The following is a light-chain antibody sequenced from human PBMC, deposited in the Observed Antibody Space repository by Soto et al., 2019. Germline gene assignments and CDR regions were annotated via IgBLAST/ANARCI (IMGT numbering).Light chain of an antibody. V-gene: IGKV1-33*01. CDR3: QQYGSLPIT. J-gene: IGKJ5*01. CDR2: DSL. Sequence: DIQMTQSPSSLSASVGARVTISCQASQDIGASLNWYQQKEGRTPKLLIYDSLHLEPGVPSRFSGSRSGTRFSLTISSMQPEDVATYFCQQYGSLPITFGQGTQL. CDR1: QDIGAS.